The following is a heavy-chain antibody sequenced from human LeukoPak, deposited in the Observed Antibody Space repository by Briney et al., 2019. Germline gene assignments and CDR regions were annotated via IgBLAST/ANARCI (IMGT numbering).Heavy chain of an antibody. Sequence: GGPLRLSCAASGFTFSSYWMSWVRQAPGKGLEWVANIKQDGSEKNYVDSVKGRFTISRDNAKNSLYLQMNSLRAEDTAVYYCARRRVTTGFYYYYMDVWGKGTTVTVSS. CDR2: IKQDGSEK. V-gene: IGHV3-7*01. J-gene: IGHJ6*03. D-gene: IGHD4-11*01. CDR3: ARRRVTTGFYYYYMDV. CDR1: GFTFSSYW.